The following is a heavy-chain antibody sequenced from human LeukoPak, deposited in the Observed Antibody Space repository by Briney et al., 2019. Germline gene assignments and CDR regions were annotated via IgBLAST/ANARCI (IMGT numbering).Heavy chain of an antibody. D-gene: IGHD2-2*01. CDR2: IYYSGST. CDR3: ARGIVVVPAARVNWFDP. CDR1: GGSISSSSYY. J-gene: IGHJ5*02. V-gene: IGHV4-39*01. Sequence: PSETLSLTCTVSGGSISSSSYYWGWIRQPPGKGLEWIGSIYYSGSTYYNPSLKSRVTISVDTSKNQFSLKLSSVTAADTAVYYCARGIVVVPAARVNWFDPWGQGTLVTVSS.